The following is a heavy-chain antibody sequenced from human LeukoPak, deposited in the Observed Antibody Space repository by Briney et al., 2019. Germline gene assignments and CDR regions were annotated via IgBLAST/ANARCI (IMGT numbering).Heavy chain of an antibody. D-gene: IGHD6-19*01. CDR2: INPNSGGT. CDR1: GYTFTGYY. CDR3: ASPAVAGSSTFDY. Sequence: ASVKVSCKASGYTFTGYYMHWVRQAPGQGLEWMGWINPNSGGTNYEQKFQGRVTMTRDTSISTAYMELSRLRSDDTAVYYCASPAVAGSSTFDYWGQGTLVTVSS. V-gene: IGHV1-2*02. J-gene: IGHJ4*02.